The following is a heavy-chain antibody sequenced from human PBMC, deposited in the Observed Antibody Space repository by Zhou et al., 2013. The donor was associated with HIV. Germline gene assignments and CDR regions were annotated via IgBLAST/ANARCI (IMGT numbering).Heavy chain of an antibody. J-gene: IGHJ4*02. CDR2: IIPFFGTA. CDR1: GGTFDTFA. V-gene: IGHV1-69*12. Sequence: QVQLVQSGAEVKKPGSSVKVSCKASGGTFDTFAVTWVRQAPGQGLEWMGGIIPFFGTANYAQKFQGRVAITAAESTRTAYLELSGLRSEDTAVYYCARCYYDNSGCDYWGQGTLVTVSS. D-gene: IGHD3-22*01. CDR3: ARCYYDNSGCDY.